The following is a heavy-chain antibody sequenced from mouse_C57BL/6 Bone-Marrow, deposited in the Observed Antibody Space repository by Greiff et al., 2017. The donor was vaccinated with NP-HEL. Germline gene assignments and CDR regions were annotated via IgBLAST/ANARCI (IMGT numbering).Heavy chain of an antibody. J-gene: IGHJ2*01. CDR3: ARWDFGYGSLHFDY. D-gene: IGHD1-1*01. CDR2: IDPNSGGT. CDR1: GYTFTDYN. Sequence: QVQLQQSGPELVKPGASVKIPCMASGYTFTDYNMDWVKQRPGRGLEWIGRIDPNSGGTKYNEKFKSKATLTVDKPSSTAYMQLSSLTSEDSAVYYCARWDFGYGSLHFDYWGQGTTLTVSS. V-gene: IGHV1-72*01.